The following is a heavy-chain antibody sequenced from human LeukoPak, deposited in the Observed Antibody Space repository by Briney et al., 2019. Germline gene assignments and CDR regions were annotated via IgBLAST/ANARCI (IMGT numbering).Heavy chain of an antibody. CDR3: AKDYGGNYWFDY. J-gene: IGHJ4*02. Sequence: PGGSLRLSCAASGFTFDGYAMHWVRQAPGKGLEWVSGISWDSGAIGYADSVKGRFTISRDNAKNSLYLQMDSLRAEDTALYYCAKDYGGNYWFDYWGQGTLVTVSS. D-gene: IGHD4-23*01. V-gene: IGHV3-9*01. CDR1: GFTFDGYA. CDR2: ISWDSGAI.